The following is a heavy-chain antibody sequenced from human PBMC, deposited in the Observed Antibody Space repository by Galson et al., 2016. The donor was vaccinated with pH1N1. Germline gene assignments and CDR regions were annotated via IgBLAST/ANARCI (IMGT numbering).Heavy chain of an antibody. CDR2: IYWDDDK. Sequence: LVRPRQRRTVTGTCAGWAGSTRVGWGWGSGQPPGSALEWLALIYWDDDKRYSPSLKNRLTITKDISKNQVVLTMTSMDPADTATYYCAHREVTITNAFDVWG. J-gene: IGHJ3*01. CDR1: GWAGSTRVGWG. CDR3: AHREVTITNAFDV. V-gene: IGHV2-5*02. D-gene: IGHD5-12*01.